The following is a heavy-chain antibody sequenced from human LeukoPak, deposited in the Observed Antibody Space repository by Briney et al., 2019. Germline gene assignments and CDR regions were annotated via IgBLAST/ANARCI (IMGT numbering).Heavy chain of an antibody. D-gene: IGHD6-13*01. J-gene: IGHJ4*02. V-gene: IGHV4-34*01. Sequence: SETLSLTCAVYGGSFSGYYWSWIRQPPGKGPEWIGEIYHSGSTNYNPSLKSRVTTSVDTSKNQFSLKLSSVTAADTAVYYCAKKAAASAADYWGQGTLVTVSS. CDR2: IYHSGST. CDR1: GGSFSGYY. CDR3: AKKAAASAADY.